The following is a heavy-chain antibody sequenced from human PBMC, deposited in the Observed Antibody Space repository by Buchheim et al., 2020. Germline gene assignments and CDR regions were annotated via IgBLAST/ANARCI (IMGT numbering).Heavy chain of an antibody. J-gene: IGHJ4*02. Sequence: QVTLRESGPALVKPTQTLTLTCTFSGFSLSTSGMCVSWIRQPPGKALECLALIDWDDDKYYSTSLKTRPTISKETSKNQAVLTMTDMDPVDTATYYCARVSSSTYYFDYWGQGTL. V-gene: IGHV2-70*01. CDR2: IDWDDDK. D-gene: IGHD2-2*01. CDR3: ARVSSSTYYFDY. CDR1: GFSLSTSGMC.